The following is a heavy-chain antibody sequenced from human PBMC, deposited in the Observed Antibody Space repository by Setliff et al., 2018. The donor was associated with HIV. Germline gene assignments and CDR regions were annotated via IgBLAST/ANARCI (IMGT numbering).Heavy chain of an antibody. V-gene: IGHV3-74*01. Sequence: GGSLRLSCAASGFSFSAYGMHWVRQTPGKGLVWVAHISSDGIYTDHADSVKGRFTISRDNAKSTVYLQMNSLRAEDTAMYYCTKDHLSGWASDCWGQGTLVTVSS. CDR3: TKDHLSGWASDC. CDR1: GFSFSAYG. D-gene: IGHD6-19*01. CDR2: ISSDGIYT. J-gene: IGHJ4*02.